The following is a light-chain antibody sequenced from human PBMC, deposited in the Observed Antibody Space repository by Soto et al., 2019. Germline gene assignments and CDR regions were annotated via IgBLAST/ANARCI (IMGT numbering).Light chain of an antibody. V-gene: IGKV1-33*01. Sequence: DIQMTQSPSSLSASVGDRVTITCQASQDISNYLNWYQQKPGKAPKLLIYDASNLETGVPSRFSGSGSGTDFTFPISSLQPEDIATYYYQQYDNLRYTFGQGTNLEIK. CDR3: QQYDNLRYT. J-gene: IGKJ2*01. CDR1: QDISNY. CDR2: DAS.